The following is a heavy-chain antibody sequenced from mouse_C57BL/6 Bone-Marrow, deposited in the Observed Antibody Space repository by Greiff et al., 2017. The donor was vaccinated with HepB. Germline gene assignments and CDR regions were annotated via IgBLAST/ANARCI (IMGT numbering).Heavy chain of an antibody. J-gene: IGHJ4*01. V-gene: IGHV14-2*01. D-gene: IGHD1-1*01. CDR1: GFNIKDYY. CDR3: ARDYYGSSYAYAMDY. Sequence: EVKLMESGAELVKPGASVKLSCTASGFNIKDYYMHWVKQRTEQGLEWIGRIDPEDGETKYAPKFQGKATITADTSSNTAYLQLSSLTSEDTAVYYCARDYYGSSYAYAMDYWGQGTSVTVSS. CDR2: IDPEDGET.